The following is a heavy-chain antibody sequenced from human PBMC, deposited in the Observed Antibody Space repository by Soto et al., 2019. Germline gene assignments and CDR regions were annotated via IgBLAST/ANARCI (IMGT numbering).Heavy chain of an antibody. V-gene: IGHV4-30-4*01. CDR3: ARDHGYSYGHDDYYYGMDV. J-gene: IGHJ6*02. CDR1: GGSISSGDYY. Sequence: SETLSLTCTVSGGSISSGDYYWSWIRQPPGKGLEWIGYIYYSGSTYYNPSLKSRVTISVDTSKNQFSLKLSSVTAADTAVYYCARDHGYSYGHDDYYYGMDVWGQGTKVTGSS. D-gene: IGHD5-18*01. CDR2: IYYSGST.